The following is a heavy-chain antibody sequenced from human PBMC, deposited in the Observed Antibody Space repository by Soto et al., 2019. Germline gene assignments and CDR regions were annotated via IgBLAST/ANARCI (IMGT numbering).Heavy chain of an antibody. CDR3: ARARKWNDLDI. V-gene: IGHV3-53*02. D-gene: IGHD1-1*01. CDR1: GFSVSSDY. CDR2: IYSGGST. J-gene: IGHJ3*02. Sequence: DVQLVETGGGLIQPGGSLRLSCAASGFSVSSDYMNWVRQDPVKGLEWISVIYSGGSTYYADSVRGRFTMSRDNSENTLSLQMDSLRVEDTTVYYCARARKWNDLDIWGQGTMVTVSS.